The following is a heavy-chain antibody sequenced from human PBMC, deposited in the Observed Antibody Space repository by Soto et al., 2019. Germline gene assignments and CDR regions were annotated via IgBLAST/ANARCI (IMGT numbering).Heavy chain of an antibody. J-gene: IGHJ4*02. Sequence: GGSLRLSCAASGFTFSSYSMNWVRQAPGKGLEWVSSISSSSSYIYYADSVKGRFTISRDNAKNSLYLQMNSLRAEDTAVYYCARGPDYDFWSGPTYYFDYWGQGTLVTVSS. CDR3: ARGPDYDFWSGPTYYFDY. CDR2: ISSSSSYI. D-gene: IGHD3-3*01. V-gene: IGHV3-21*01. CDR1: GFTFSSYS.